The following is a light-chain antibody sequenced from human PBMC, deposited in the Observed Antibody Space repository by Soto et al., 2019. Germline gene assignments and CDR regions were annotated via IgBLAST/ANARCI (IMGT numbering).Light chain of an antibody. V-gene: IGKV3-20*01. J-gene: IGKJ4*01. Sequence: IVLTHSQATLSVSPWLRATLSCSAGQSVSSNYLVWYQQKPGQPPRLLIYGASSRATGIPDRFSGSGSGTDFTLTISRLEPEDFAVYHCQQYSNSPLTFGGGTKVDI. CDR3: QQYSNSPLT. CDR2: GAS. CDR1: QSVSSNY.